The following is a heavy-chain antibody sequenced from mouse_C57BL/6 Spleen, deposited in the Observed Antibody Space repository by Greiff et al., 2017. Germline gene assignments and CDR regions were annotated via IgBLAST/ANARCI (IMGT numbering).Heavy chain of an antibody. V-gene: IGHV3-6*01. CDR2: ISYDGSN. CDR1: GYSITSGYY. J-gene: IGHJ4*01. D-gene: IGHD1-1*01. Sequence: VQLKESGPGLVKPSQSLSLTCSVTGYSITSGYYWNWIRQFPGNKLEWMGYISYDGSNNYNPSLKNRISITRDTSKNQFFLKLNSVTTEDTATYYCARGGGSSWDYAMDYWGQGTSVTVAS. CDR3: ARGGGSSWDYAMDY.